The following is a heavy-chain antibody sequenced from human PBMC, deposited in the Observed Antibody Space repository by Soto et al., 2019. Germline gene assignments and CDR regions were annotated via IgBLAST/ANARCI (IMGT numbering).Heavy chain of an antibody. CDR3: ARHRSGYDLYYYYYMDV. Sequence: QLQLQESGPGLVKPSETLSLTCTVSGGSISSSSYYWGWIRQPPGKGLEWIGSIYYSGSTYYNPSLKSRVSISVDTYKNQFSLKLSSVTAADTAVYYCARHRSGYDLYYYYYMDVWGKGTTVTVSS. CDR2: IYYSGST. CDR1: GGSISSSSYY. D-gene: IGHD5-12*01. V-gene: IGHV4-39*01. J-gene: IGHJ6*03.